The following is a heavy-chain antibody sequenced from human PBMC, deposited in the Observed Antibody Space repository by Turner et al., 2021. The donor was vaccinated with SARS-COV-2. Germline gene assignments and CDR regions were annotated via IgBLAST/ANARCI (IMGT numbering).Heavy chain of an antibody. Sequence: VQLVESGGDVVQPGRSLRLSCAASGFTFSSYSMNWVRQAPGRGLEWVSSISSRTIFIYYADSVKGRFTISRDNAKNSLYLQMNSLRAEDTAVYYCAREDDFWSGYQYYRMDVWGQGTTVTVSS. CDR3: AREDDFWSGYQYYRMDV. V-gene: IGHV3-21*02. D-gene: IGHD3-3*01. CDR1: GFTFSSYS. CDR2: ISSRTIFI. J-gene: IGHJ6*02.